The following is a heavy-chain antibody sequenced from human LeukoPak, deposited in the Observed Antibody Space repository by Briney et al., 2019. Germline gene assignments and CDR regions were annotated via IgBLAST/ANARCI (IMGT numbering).Heavy chain of an antibody. J-gene: IGHJ4*02. Sequence: ASVKVSCKASGGTFSNYAISWVRQAPGQGLEWMGSINPSVGGTTYAQSFQGRVTMTRDTYTTTVYMDLNSLKSEDTAVYYCARAYGDRILFDSWGQGTLVTVSS. CDR1: GGTFSNYA. CDR2: INPSVGGT. V-gene: IGHV1-46*01. CDR3: ARAYGDRILFDS. D-gene: IGHD4-17*01.